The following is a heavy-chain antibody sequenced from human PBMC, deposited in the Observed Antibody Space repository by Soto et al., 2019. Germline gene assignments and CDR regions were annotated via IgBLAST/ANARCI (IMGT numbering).Heavy chain of an antibody. Sequence: PGESLKISCKGSGYSFTSYWISWVRQMPGKGLEWMGRIDPSDSYTNYSPSFQGHVTISADKSISTAYLQWSSLKASDTAMYYCARRGAAAALLKYYYYGMDVWGQGTTVTVYS. CDR1: GYSFTSYW. J-gene: IGHJ6*02. V-gene: IGHV5-10-1*01. CDR3: ARRGAAAALLKYYYYGMDV. D-gene: IGHD6-13*01. CDR2: IDPSDSYT.